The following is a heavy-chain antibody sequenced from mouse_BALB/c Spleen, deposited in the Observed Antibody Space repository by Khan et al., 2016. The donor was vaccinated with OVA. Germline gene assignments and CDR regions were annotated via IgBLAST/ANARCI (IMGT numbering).Heavy chain of an antibody. Sequence: QVQLKQSGPGLVAPSQSLSITCTVSGFSLTSYGVHWVRQPPGTGLEWLGVIWAGGSSNYNSAIMSRLSICKDNTNSQVFLKMNSLQTDATAMYYCARLEDIWGQGTTLTVSS. D-gene: IGHD1-3*01. CDR1: GFSLTSYG. V-gene: IGHV2-9*02. J-gene: IGHJ2*01. CDR3: ARLEDI. CDR2: IWAGGSS.